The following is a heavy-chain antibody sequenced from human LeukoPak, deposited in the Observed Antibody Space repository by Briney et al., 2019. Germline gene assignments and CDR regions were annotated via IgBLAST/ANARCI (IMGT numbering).Heavy chain of an antibody. CDR1: GYTFTGYY. CDR2: SNPNSGGT. J-gene: IGHJ3*02. D-gene: IGHD3-22*01. Sequence: GASVKVSCKASGYTFTGYYMHWVRQAPGQGLEWMGGSNPNSGGTNYAQKFQGRVTMTRDTSIRTGYMELWRLRSDDTAVYYCARDPVYYDSSGYNDAFDIWGQGTMVTVSS. V-gene: IGHV1-2*02. CDR3: ARDPVYYDSSGYNDAFDI.